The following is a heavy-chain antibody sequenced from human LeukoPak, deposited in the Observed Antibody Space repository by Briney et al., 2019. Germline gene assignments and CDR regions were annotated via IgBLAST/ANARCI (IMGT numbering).Heavy chain of an antibody. D-gene: IGHD3-9*01. CDR2: IAPYEGDT. CDR1: GYVFGAYG. J-gene: IGHJ1*01. CDR3: ASNFIRTGYFGEYYLH. Sequence: GASVKVSCKVSGYVFGAYGLSWVRQAPDQGLEWLGWIAPYEGDTQYTLKLQDRITLTADTATTTVYMELRSLREDDSAVYYCASNFIRTGYFGEYYLHWGQGTQVVVSS. V-gene: IGHV1-18*01.